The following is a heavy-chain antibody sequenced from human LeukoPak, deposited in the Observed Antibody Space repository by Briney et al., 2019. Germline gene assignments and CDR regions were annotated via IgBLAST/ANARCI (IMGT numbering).Heavy chain of an antibody. CDR2: IKQDGSEK. Sequence: PGGSLRLSCAASGFTFSSYWMSWVRQAPGKGLEWVANIKQDGSEKYYVDSVKGRFTISRDNAKNSLYLQMNSLRAEGTAVYYCASSGGSFRWFDPWGQGTLVTVSS. V-gene: IGHV3-7*01. CDR3: ASSGGSFRWFDP. CDR1: GFTFSSYW. J-gene: IGHJ5*02. D-gene: IGHD2-15*01.